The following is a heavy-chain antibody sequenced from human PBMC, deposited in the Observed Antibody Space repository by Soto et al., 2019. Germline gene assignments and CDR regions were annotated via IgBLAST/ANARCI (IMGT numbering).Heavy chain of an antibody. V-gene: IGHV3-23*01. CDR3: AKDRVDSRYYFDY. J-gene: IGHJ4*02. Sequence: GGALRLSCAASGFTFSSYAMSWVRQAPGKGLEWVSAISGSGGSTYYADSVKGRFTISRDNSKNTLYLQMNSLRAEDTAVYYCAKDRVDSRYYFDYWGQGTLVTVSS. CDR2: ISGSGGST. D-gene: IGHD3-3*01. CDR1: GFTFSSYA.